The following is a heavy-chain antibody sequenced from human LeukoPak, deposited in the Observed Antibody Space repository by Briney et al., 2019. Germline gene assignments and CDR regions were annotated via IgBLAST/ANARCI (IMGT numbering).Heavy chain of an antibody. J-gene: IGHJ4*02. Sequence: AAAVKVSCKTSGYTFTGYYLFWVRQAPGQGLEWMGWINPNSGGTNYAQKFQSRVTMTRDTSIRTAYMELSRLTSDVTAVYYCVRLYDWGRLDYWGQGTLVTVSS. V-gene: IGHV1-2*02. CDR3: VRLYDWGRLDY. D-gene: IGHD3-9*01. CDR1: GYTFTGYY. CDR2: INPNSGGT.